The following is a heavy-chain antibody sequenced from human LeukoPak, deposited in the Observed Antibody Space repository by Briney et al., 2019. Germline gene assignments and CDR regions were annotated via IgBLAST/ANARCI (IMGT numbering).Heavy chain of an antibody. Sequence: SETLSLTCTVSGGSISLYYWSWIRQPPGKGLEWIGYFYDTRSPKYNPSLERRVTISVDMSRNQFSLNLTSVPAADTAVYYCARGRGSLTYWGQGTLATVSS. CDR1: GGSISLYY. J-gene: IGHJ4*02. D-gene: IGHD3-10*01. CDR2: FYDTRSP. V-gene: IGHV4-59*01. CDR3: ARGRGSLTY.